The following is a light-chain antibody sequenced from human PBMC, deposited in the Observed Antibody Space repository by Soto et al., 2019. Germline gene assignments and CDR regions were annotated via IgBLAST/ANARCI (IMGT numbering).Light chain of an antibody. CDR2: DAS. Sequence: EIVLTQSPATLSLSPGESATLSCRASQSVDTYLIWYQQKLGQAPRLLIYDASNRATGIPARFSGSGSGTDFTLTISSLEPEDFAVYHCQQRRSWPITFGQGTRLEIK. V-gene: IGKV3-11*01. CDR3: QQRRSWPIT. J-gene: IGKJ5*01. CDR1: QSVDTY.